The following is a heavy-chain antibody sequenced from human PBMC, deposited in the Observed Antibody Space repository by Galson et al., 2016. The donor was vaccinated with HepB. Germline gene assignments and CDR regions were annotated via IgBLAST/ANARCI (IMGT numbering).Heavy chain of an antibody. CDR2: IYSGGTT. D-gene: IGHD4-17*01. Sequence: FLRLPCPASGFTVSNNYMTWVRQAPGKGLEYDSDIYSGGTTYYAGSVKGRFAISRDNSQNSLFLQMNTLRAEDTAVYFCVRGVYGDHGWFDDWGQGTLVTVSS. J-gene: IGHJ4*02. CDR3: VRGVYGDHGWFDD. CDR1: GFTVSNNY. V-gene: IGHV3-66*02.